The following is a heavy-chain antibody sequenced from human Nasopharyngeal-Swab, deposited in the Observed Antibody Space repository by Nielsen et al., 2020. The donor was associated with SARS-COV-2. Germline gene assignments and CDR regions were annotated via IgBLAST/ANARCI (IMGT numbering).Heavy chain of an antibody. CDR3: ANLAAAGGIDAFDI. CDR2: IYSGGST. CDR1: GFTVSSNY. Sequence: GESLKISCAASGFTVSSNYMSWVRQAPGKGLEWVSVIYSGGSTYYADSVKGRFIISRDNSKNTLYLQMNSLRAEDTAVYYCANLAAAGGIDAFDIWGQGTMVTVSS. V-gene: IGHV3-53*01. D-gene: IGHD6-13*01. J-gene: IGHJ3*02.